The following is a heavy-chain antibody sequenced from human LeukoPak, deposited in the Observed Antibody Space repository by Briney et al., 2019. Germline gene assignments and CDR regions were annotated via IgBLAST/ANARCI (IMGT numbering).Heavy chain of an antibody. J-gene: IGHJ1*01. V-gene: IGHV3-9*03. CDR3: AKAPMATITSVYFQH. D-gene: IGHD5-24*01. CDR2: ISWNSGSI. CDR1: GFTFDDYA. Sequence: GGSQRLSCAASGFTFDDYAMHWVRQAPGKGLEWVSGISWNSGSIGYADSVKGRFTISRDNAKNSLYLQMNSLRAEDMALYYCAKAPMATITSVYFQHWGQGTLVTVSS.